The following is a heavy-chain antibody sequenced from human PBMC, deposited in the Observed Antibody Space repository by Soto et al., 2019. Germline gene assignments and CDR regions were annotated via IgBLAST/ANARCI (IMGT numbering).Heavy chain of an antibody. CDR2: IIPICGTT. J-gene: IGHJ4*02. D-gene: IGHD2-21*01. V-gene: IGHV1-69*05. CDR3: ARDPRQACRGERCYYS. CDR1: GDTLSSYV. Sequence: GASVKVSGKASGDTLSSYVISWVRQAPGQGLEWMGGIIPICGTTTYGEKFRGRVTFTTDESTSTTYMELSSLKFDDTAVYYCARDPRQACRGERCYYSWGQGTMVTVSS.